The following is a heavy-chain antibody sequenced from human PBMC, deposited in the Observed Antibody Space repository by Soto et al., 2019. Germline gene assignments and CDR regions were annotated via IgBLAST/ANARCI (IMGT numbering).Heavy chain of an antibody. CDR3: ARPWGQLSTYYYGMDT. D-gene: IGHD3-16*01. CDR2: ISYDGDNK. V-gene: IGHV3-30-3*01. J-gene: IGHJ6*02. Sequence: QVQLVESGGGVVQPGRSLTLSCAASGFTFRNYAMHWIRQAPGKGLEWVATISYDGDNKYYTDSVKGPFTISRDNSKHTLDLQMNSLRPEDTAVYYCARPWGQLSTYYYGMDTWGQGTTVTVSS. CDR1: GFTFRNYA.